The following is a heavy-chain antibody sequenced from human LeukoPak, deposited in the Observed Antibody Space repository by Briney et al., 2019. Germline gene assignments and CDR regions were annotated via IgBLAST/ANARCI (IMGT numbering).Heavy chain of an antibody. J-gene: IGHJ4*02. D-gene: IGHD1-7*01. CDR1: GFSFSGHW. CDR2: ISPTGSTT. V-gene: IGHV3-74*01. CDR3: AKDISGTTAY. Sequence: GGSLRLSCTASGFSFSGHWMHWARQLPGKGLVWVSRISPTGSTTSYADSVKGRFTVSRDNAKNSLYLQMNSLRAEDTALYYCAKDISGTTAYWGQGTLVTVSS.